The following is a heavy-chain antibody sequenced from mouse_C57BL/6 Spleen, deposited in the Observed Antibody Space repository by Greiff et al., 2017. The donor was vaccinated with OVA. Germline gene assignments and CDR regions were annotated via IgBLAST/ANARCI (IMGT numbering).Heavy chain of an antibody. V-gene: IGHV6-6*01. CDR3: TSDDGYYGYAMDY. CDR1: GFTFSDAW. CDR2: IRNKANNHAT. J-gene: IGHJ4*01. D-gene: IGHD2-3*01. Sequence: EVQLVESGGGLVQPGGSMKLSCAASGFTFSDAWMDWVRQSPEKGLEWVAEIRNKANNHATYYAESVKGRFTISRDDSKSSVYLQMNSLRAEDTGIYYCTSDDGYYGYAMDYWGQGTSVTVSS.